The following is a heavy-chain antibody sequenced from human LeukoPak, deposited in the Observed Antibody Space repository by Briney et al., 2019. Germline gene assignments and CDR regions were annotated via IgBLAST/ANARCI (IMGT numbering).Heavy chain of an antibody. CDR2: IYYSGST. D-gene: IGHD7-27*01. CDR1: GGSISSCY. CDR3: ARHSPFLTGDVENAFDI. J-gene: IGHJ3*02. V-gene: IGHV4-59*08. Sequence: SETLSLTCTVSGGSISSCYWSWIRQPPGKGLEWIGYIYYSGSTNYNPSLKSRVTISVDTSKNQFSLKLSSVTAADTAVYYCARHSPFLTGDVENAFDIWGQGTMVTVSS.